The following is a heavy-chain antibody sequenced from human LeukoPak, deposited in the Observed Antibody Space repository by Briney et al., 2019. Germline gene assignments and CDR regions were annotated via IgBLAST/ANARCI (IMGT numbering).Heavy chain of an antibody. V-gene: IGHV4-61*09. CDR2: IYTSEST. CDR3: ARDGRYYYAFDI. Sequence: SETLSLTCSVSGGSISSGSYYWSWIRQPAGKGLEWIGHIYTSESTNYNPSLKSRVTISVDTSKNQFSLKLSSVTAADTAVYYCARDGRYYYAFDIWGQGTMVTVSS. CDR1: GGSISSGSYY. D-gene: IGHD1-26*01. J-gene: IGHJ3*02.